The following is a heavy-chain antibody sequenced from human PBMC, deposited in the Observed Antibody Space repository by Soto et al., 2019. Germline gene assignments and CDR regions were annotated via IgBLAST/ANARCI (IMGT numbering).Heavy chain of an antibody. D-gene: IGHD6-19*01. CDR1: GFAFSDYS. CDR2: ISGGGGNT. CDR3: AKETFGSGWTLDS. V-gene: IGHV3-23*01. J-gene: IGHJ4*02. Sequence: DVQLLESGGGVVQSGGSLRLSCSASGFAFSDYSMHWVRQAPGKGPEWVSAISGGGGNTYYAGSVTGRFTISRDNSRNTLYLQTHSLRDDDTALYYCAKETFGSGWTLDSWGQGTRATVSS.